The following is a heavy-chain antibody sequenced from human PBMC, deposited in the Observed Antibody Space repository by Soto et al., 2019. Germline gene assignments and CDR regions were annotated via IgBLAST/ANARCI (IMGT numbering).Heavy chain of an antibody. CDR2: INPNSGGT. V-gene: IGHV1-2*02. D-gene: IGHD1-26*01. Sequence: ASVKVSCKASGYTFTGYYMHWVRQAPGQGLEWMGWINPNSGGTNYAQKFQGRVTMTRDTSISTAYMELSRLRSDDTALYYCARIKWGLDYYSGMDVWGQGTAVTVSS. J-gene: IGHJ6*02. CDR1: GYTFTGYY. CDR3: ARIKWGLDYYSGMDV.